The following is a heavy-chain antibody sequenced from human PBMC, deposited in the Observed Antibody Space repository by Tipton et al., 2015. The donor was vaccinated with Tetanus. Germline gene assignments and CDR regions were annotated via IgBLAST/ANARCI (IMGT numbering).Heavy chain of an antibody. Sequence: GLVKPSETLSLTCAVYGGSFSGYYWSWIRQSPGKGLEWIAYISSSGRTNYNPSLMSRVTMSVDTSKNQFSLRLSSATAADTAVYYCAGVLRSESVGWFDPWGQGTLVTVSS. CDR2: ISSSGRT. J-gene: IGHJ5*02. V-gene: IGHV4-4*08. CDR1: GGSFSGYY. D-gene: IGHD3-3*01. CDR3: AGVLRSESVGWFDP.